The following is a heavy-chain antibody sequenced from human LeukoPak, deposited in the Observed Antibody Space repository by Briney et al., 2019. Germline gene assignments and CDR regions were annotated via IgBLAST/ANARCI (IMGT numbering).Heavy chain of an antibody. Sequence: GGSLRLSCAASGFTITNYWMHWVRQAPGKGLEWVSSISRAGDRTYYEDSVKGRFTISRDNSRNTMYLQMNSLRAEDTAVYYCARGESFAFDVWGQGTMVTVSS. CDR2: ISRAGDRT. CDR3: ARGESFAFDV. V-gene: IGHV3-23*01. CDR1: GFTITNYW. J-gene: IGHJ3*01.